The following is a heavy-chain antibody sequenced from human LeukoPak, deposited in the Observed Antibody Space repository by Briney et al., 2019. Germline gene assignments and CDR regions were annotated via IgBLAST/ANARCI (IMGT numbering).Heavy chain of an antibody. CDR3: AKIGSDLSITMIVVVHFGY. J-gene: IGHJ4*02. CDR2: ISGNGGST. CDR1: GFTFSSYA. D-gene: IGHD3-22*01. V-gene: IGHV3-23*01. Sequence: GGSLRLSCAASGFTFSSYAMSWVRQARGRGLEGVSVISGNGGSTYYADSVKGRFTISRDNSKNTLYLQMNSLRAEDTGVYYCAKIGSDLSITMIVVVHFGYWGQGTLVTVSS.